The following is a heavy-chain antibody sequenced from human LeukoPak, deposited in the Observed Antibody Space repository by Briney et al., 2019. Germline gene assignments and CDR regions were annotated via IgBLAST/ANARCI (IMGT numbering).Heavy chain of an antibody. J-gene: IGHJ4*02. CDR3: ARDGEVRQGHCTTTSCPVDY. CDR1: GYTFTAYS. Sequence: ASVKVSCKASGYTFTAYSMHWVRQAPGQGLEYMGWINPNSDDTNYAQKFQGRVTMTRDTSMSTAYMELSGLRFDDTAVYYCARDGEVRQGHCTTTSCPVDYWGQGTLITVSS. V-gene: IGHV1-2*02. D-gene: IGHD2-2*01. CDR2: INPNSDDT.